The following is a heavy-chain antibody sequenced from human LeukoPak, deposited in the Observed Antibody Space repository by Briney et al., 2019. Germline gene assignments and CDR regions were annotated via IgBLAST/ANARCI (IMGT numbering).Heavy chain of an antibody. CDR1: GFTFDDYA. Sequence: GGSLRLSCAASGFTFDDYAMHWVRQAPGKGVEWVSLISGDGGSTYYADSVKGRFTISRDNSKNSLYLQMNSLRTEDTALYYCAKDGGSSGYYPLDYWGQGTLVTVSS. D-gene: IGHD3-22*01. CDR3: AKDGGSSGYYPLDY. V-gene: IGHV3-43*02. CDR2: ISGDGGST. J-gene: IGHJ4*02.